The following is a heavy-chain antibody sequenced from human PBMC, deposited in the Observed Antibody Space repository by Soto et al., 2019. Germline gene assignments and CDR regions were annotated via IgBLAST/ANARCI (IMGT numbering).Heavy chain of an antibody. CDR3: ARGIEGWYQGRYYYGMDV. CDR1: GGSISSGGYT. J-gene: IGHJ6*02. V-gene: IGHV4-30-2*01. CDR2: TYHSGNP. Sequence: SETLSLTCTVSGGSISSGGYTWAWIRQPPGKALEWIGHTYHSGNPYYSPSLKSRVIISVDRSKNQFSLKLSSVTAADTAVYYCARGIEGWYQGRYYYGMDVWGQGTTVTVSS. D-gene: IGHD6-19*01.